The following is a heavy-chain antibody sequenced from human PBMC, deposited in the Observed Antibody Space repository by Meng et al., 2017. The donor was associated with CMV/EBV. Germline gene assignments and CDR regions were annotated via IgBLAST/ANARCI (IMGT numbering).Heavy chain of an antibody. Sequence: GGSLRLSCAASGFTFSSYWMSWVRQAPGKGLEWVAKIKQDGSEKYYVDSVKGRFTISRDNAKNSLYLQMNSLRAEDTAVYYCARDNTIFGVGMDVWGQGTTVTVSS. J-gene: IGHJ6*02. CDR3: ARDNTIFGVGMDV. D-gene: IGHD3-3*01. CDR2: IKQDGSEK. V-gene: IGHV3-7*01. CDR1: GFTFSSYW.